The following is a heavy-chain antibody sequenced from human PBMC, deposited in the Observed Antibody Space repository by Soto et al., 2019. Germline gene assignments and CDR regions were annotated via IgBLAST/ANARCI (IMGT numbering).Heavy chain of an antibody. CDR3: ARLPYSTSLDY. CDR1: GGSISSSSYY. J-gene: IGHJ4*02. V-gene: IGHV4-39*01. CDR2: IYFSGST. Sequence: QVKLQESGPGLVKPSETLSLTCTVSGGSISSSSYYWGWIRQPPGKGLEWIGTIYFSGSTYYNPSLKSRVTIYVDTSKNQFSLKLSSVTAAATAVYYCARLPYSTSLDYWGQGTLVTVSS. D-gene: IGHD1-26*01.